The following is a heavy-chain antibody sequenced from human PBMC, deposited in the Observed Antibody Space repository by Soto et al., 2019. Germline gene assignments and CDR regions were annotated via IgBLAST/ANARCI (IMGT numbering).Heavy chain of an antibody. V-gene: IGHV1-18*01. D-gene: IGHD3-10*01. CDR2: ISAYNGNT. CDR3: ATSSGSSSSYYYYGMDV. CDR1: GGTFSSYA. Sequence: QVQLVQSGAEVKKPGSSVKVSCKASGGTFSSYAISWVRQAPGQGLEWMGWISAYNGNTNYAQKLQGRVTMTTDTSTSTAYMELRSLRSDDTAVYYCATSSGSSSSYYYYGMDVWGQGTTVTVSS. J-gene: IGHJ6*02.